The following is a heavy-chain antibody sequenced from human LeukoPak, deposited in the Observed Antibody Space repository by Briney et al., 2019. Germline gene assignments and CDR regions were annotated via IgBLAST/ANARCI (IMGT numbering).Heavy chain of an antibody. V-gene: IGHV3-48*01. CDR2: ISSISGTI. CDR3: ARDHNYAFDY. J-gene: IGHJ4*02. Sequence: SGGSLRLSCAASGFTFSSYSMNWVRQAPGKGLEWVSYISSISGTINYADSVKGRFTISGDNARNSLFLQMNSLRAEDTAVYYCARDHNYAFDYWGQGILVTVSS. CDR1: GFTFSSYS. D-gene: IGHD5-18*01.